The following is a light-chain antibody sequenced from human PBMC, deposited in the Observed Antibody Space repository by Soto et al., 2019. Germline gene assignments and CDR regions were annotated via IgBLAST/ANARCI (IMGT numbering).Light chain of an antibody. CDR1: QSVSTNY. CDR2: GAS. J-gene: IGKJ1*01. V-gene: IGKV3-20*01. CDR3: QQYGNLLWT. Sequence: EIVLTQSPATLSLSPGERATLSCRASQSVSTNYLAWYQQKPGQAPRLLIYGASIRATGIPDRFSGSGSGTDFTLTISRLESEDFAVYYCQQYGNLLWTFGQGTKVEIK.